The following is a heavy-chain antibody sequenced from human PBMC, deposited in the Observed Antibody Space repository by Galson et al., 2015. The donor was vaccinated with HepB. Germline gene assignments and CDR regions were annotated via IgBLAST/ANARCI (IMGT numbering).Heavy chain of an antibody. J-gene: IGHJ4*02. V-gene: IGHV3-21*01. CDR3: ARSSGHSRTWYAGPADFDS. CDR1: GFTFSSYN. CDR2: TTTTSSYV. D-gene: IGHD6-13*01. Sequence: SLRLSCAASGFTFSSYNMNWVRQAPGKGLEWVSSTTTTSSYVYYSASVRGRFRISRDNAKNSLYLQMNNLRVEDTAIYYCARSSGHSRTWYAGPADFDSWGPGTLVTVSS.